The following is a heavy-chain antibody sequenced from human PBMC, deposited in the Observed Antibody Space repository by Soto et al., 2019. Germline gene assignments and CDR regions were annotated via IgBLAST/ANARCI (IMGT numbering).Heavy chain of an antibody. V-gene: IGHV1-69*13. CDR3: ARAPSYDFWSGYHSFDY. CDR1: GGTFSSYA. J-gene: IGHJ4*02. D-gene: IGHD3-3*01. CDR2: IIPIFGTA. Sequence: SVKVSCKASGGTFSSYAISWVRQAPGQGLEWMGGIIPIFGTANYAQKFQGRVTITADESTSTAYMELSSLGSEDTAVYYCARAPSYDFWSGYHSFDYWGQGTLVTVSS.